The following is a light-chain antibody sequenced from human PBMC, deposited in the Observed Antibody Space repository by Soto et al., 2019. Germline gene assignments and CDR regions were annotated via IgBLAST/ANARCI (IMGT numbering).Light chain of an antibody. CDR3: SSYTTSGTLV. V-gene: IGLV2-14*03. Sequence: LKHAVSGAGVPRDARPISCTGNNNDVGAFNYVSWYQQHPGKAPKLMIYDVSIRPSGVSNRFSGSKSGDAASLTISGLQAEDEADYYCSSYTTSGTLVFGTGTKVTVL. J-gene: IGLJ1*01. CDR2: DVS. CDR1: NNDVGAFNY.